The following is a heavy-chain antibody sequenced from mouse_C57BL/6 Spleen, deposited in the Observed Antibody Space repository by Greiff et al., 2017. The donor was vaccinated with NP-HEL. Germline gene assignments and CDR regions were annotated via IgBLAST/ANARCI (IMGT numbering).Heavy chain of an antibody. CDR3: AAYPRWFAY. J-gene: IGHJ3*01. Sequence: QVQLQQSGPELVKPGASVKISCKASGYAFSSSWMNWVKQRPGKGLEWIGRIYPGDGDTNYNGKFKGQATLTADKSSSTAYMQLSSLTSEDSAVYFCAAYPRWFAYWGQGTLVTVSA. V-gene: IGHV1-82*01. CDR1: GYAFSSSW. CDR2: IYPGDGDT.